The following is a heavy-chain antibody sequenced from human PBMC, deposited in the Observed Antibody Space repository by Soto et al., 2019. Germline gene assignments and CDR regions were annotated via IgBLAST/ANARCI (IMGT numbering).Heavy chain of an antibody. D-gene: IGHD6-19*01. CDR1: GGSFSGYY. V-gene: IGHV4-34*01. CDR2: INHSGST. CDR3: ARQSSGWYNWFDP. Sequence: SETLSLTCAVYGGSFSGYYWSWIRQPPGKGLEWIGEINHSGSTNYNPSLKSRVTISVDTSKNQFSLKLSSVTAADTAVYYCARQSSGWYNWFDPWGQGTLVTVSS. J-gene: IGHJ5*02.